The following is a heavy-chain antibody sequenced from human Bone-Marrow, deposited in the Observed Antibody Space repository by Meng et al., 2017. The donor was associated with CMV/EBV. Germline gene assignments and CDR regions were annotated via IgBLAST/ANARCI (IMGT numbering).Heavy chain of an antibody. D-gene: IGHD2/OR15-2a*01. CDR2: ISGSGGST. CDR3: ARASMPNYGMDV. J-gene: IGHJ6*02. CDR1: GFTFSSYA. V-gene: IGHV3-23*01. Sequence: GESLKISCAASGFTFSSYAMSWVRQAPGKGLEWVSAISGSGGSTYYADSVKGRFTISRDNSKNTLYLQMNSLRAEDTAVYYCARASMPNYGMDVWGQGTTVTVSS.